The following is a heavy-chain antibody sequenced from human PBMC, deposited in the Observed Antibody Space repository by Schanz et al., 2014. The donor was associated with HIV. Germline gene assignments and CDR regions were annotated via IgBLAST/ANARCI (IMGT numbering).Heavy chain of an antibody. CDR1: GFTFTDYT. CDR3: AKDIRKGGSTWYRRGVGFDS. J-gene: IGHJ4*02. CDR2: ISADGGHA. V-gene: IGHV3-43*01. Sequence: EVQLVQPGGVVVQPGGSVRLSCAASGFTFTDYTLHWVRQTPGKGLEWVSLISADGGHAYDADSVKGRFAISRDNSKNVLFLQMNSLRSEDTAFYYCAKDIRKGGSTWYRRGVGFDSGGQGTLVTVSS. D-gene: IGHD6-13*01.